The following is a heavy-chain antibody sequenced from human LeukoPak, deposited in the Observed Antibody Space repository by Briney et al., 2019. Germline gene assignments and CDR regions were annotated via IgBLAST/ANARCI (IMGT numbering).Heavy chain of an antibody. D-gene: IGHD3-10*01. Sequence: GGSLRLSCAASGFTFSTYSMKWVRQAPGKGLEWVSYISSSSGTIYYADSVKGRFTISRDNAKNSLYLQMNGLRDEDTAVYYCARDQSDYYGSGSYPEGSYWGQGTLVTVSS. CDR1: GFTFSTYS. CDR2: ISSSSGTI. J-gene: IGHJ4*02. CDR3: ARDQSDYYGSGSYPEGSY. V-gene: IGHV3-48*02.